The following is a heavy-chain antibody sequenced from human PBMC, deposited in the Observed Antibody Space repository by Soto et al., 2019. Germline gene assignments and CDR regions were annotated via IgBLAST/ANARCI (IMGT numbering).Heavy chain of an antibody. CDR1: GSTFTRYY. V-gene: IGHV1-46*01. CDR3: AREDPAIAGFDY. J-gene: IGHJ4*02. CDR2: IYPDGGTT. Sequence: QVQLVQSGAEVKRPGASVKVSCKASGSTFTRYYIHWVRQAPGQGLEWMGVIYPDGGTTSYAQKFQGRVTMTRDTSTSSVYMELSSLRSEDMAVYYCAREDPAIAGFDYWGQGTLVTVSS.